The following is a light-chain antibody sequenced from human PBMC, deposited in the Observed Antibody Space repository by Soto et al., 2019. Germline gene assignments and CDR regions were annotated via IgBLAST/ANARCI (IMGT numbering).Light chain of an antibody. CDR3: HQTYRMPDT. Sequence: DIQMTQSPSSLSASVGDRVTITCRASQNIVTYLHWYQQRPGKAPKLLISAVSTLQSGVPSRFSGSGSGTDFSLTIRGVQPEDFATYYCHQTYRMPDTFGRGTKLE. V-gene: IGKV1-39*01. J-gene: IGKJ2*01. CDR2: AVS. CDR1: QNIVTY.